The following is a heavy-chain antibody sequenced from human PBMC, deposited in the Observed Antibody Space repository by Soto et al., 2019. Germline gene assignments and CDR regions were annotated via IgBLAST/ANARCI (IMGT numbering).Heavy chain of an antibody. J-gene: IGHJ6*02. CDR2: IYYSGST. V-gene: IGHV4-31*03. Sequence: SETLSLTCTVSGGSISSGGYYWSWIRQHPGKGLEWIGYIYYSGSTYYNPSLKSRVTISVDTSKNQFSLKLSSVTAADTAVYYCARVPGIAAAGPFYYYYGMDVCGQGTTVTVSS. D-gene: IGHD6-13*01. CDR3: ARVPGIAAAGPFYYYYGMDV. CDR1: GGSISSGGYY.